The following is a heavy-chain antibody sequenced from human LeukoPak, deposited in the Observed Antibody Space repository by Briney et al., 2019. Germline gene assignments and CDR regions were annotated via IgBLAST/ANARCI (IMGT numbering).Heavy chain of an antibody. CDR2: ISSSGSTI. CDR1: GFTFTNYA. J-gene: IGHJ5*02. Sequence: GGSLRLSCAASGFTFTNYAMSWVRQAPGKGLEWVSYISSSGSTIYYADSVKGRFTISRDNAKNSLYLQMNSLRAEDTAVYYCAGGDSSLNWFDPWGQGTLVTVSS. D-gene: IGHD6-13*01. CDR3: AGGDSSLNWFDP. V-gene: IGHV3-48*03.